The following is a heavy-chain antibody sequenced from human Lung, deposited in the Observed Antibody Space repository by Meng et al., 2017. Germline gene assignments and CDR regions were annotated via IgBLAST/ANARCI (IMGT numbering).Heavy chain of an antibody. Sequence: GESAGGLVNQGRSPRPPCPGHRFYPGHAWRTSVRQAPGKGVHCVGRINSNPDGGTTSSAAQLKGTFTISRDASTNTLSLQLNRLKIDDTAVYYCTWDDKAVSDYWGQGTLVTVSS. D-gene: IGHD3-9*01. J-gene: IGHJ4*02. CDR2: INSNPDGGTT. CDR3: TWDDKAVSDY. CDR1: RFYPGHAW. V-gene: IGHV3-15*01.